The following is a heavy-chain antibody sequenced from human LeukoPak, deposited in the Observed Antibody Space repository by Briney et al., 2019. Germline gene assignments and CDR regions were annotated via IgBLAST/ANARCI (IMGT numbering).Heavy chain of an antibody. D-gene: IGHD3-22*01. CDR2: IYHSGST. J-gene: IGHJ3*01. V-gene: IGHV4-4*02. Sequence: SETLSLACAVSGGSISSSNWWSWVRQPPGKGLEWIGEIYHSGSTNYNPSLKSRVTISVDKSKNQFSLKLSSVTAADTAVYYCAREGGYKLGTGITMSDSLWGQGTMVTVSS. CDR1: GGSISSSNW. CDR3: AREGGYKLGTGITMSDSL.